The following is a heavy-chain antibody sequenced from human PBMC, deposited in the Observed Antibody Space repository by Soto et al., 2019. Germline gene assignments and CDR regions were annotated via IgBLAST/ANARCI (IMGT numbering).Heavy chain of an antibody. Sequence: ASVKVSCKASGYTFTGYYMHWVRQAPGQGLEWMGWINPNSGGTNYAQKFQGWVTMTRDTSISTAYMELSRLRSDDTAVYYFARYGSGSYYKDYYYGMDVWGQGTTVTVSS. CDR3: ARYGSGSYYKDYYYGMDV. CDR1: GYTFTGYY. V-gene: IGHV1-2*04. CDR2: INPNSGGT. J-gene: IGHJ6*02. D-gene: IGHD3-10*01.